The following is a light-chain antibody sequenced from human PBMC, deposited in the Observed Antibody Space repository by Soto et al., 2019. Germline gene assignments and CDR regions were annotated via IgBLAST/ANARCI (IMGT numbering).Light chain of an antibody. CDR1: QGISNF. CDR3: QQLNSYPLYT. J-gene: IGKJ2*01. Sequence: DIQLTQSPSFLSASVGDRVTITCRATQGISNFLAWYQQKPGKAPKLLIYAASTLQSGVPSRFSGSGSGTEFTLTISSLQPEDFATYYCQQLNSYPLYTFGQGTKLEIK. V-gene: IGKV1-9*01. CDR2: AAS.